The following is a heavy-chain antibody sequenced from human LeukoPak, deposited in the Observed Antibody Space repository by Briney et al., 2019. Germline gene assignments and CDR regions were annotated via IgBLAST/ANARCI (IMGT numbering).Heavy chain of an antibody. Sequence: ASVKVSCEASGYTFTGYYIHWVRQAPGQGLEWMGWINPNSGGTNYAQKFQGRVTMTRDRSINTAYMDLRSLTYDDTAAYYCARDKPAEAALDFWGQGTLVTVSS. CDR1: GYTFTGYY. CDR3: ARDKPAEAALDF. J-gene: IGHJ4*02. V-gene: IGHV1-2*02. CDR2: INPNSGGT.